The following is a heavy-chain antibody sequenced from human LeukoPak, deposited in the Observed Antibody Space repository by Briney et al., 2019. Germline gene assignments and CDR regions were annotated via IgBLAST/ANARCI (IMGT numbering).Heavy chain of an antibody. D-gene: IGHD3-3*01. CDR3: ARAVPQYDFWSGYQFDY. Sequence: PSETLSLTCTVSGYSISSGYYWGWIRQPPGKGLEWIGSIYHSGSTYYNPSLKSRVTISVDTSKNQFSLKLSSVTAADTAVYYCARAVPQYDFWSGYQFDYWGQGTLVTVSS. CDR1: GYSISSGYY. CDR2: IYHSGST. V-gene: IGHV4-38-2*02. J-gene: IGHJ4*02.